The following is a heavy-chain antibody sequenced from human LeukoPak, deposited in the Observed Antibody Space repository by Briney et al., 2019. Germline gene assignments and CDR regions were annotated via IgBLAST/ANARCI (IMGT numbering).Heavy chain of an antibody. D-gene: IGHD5-24*01. CDR3: ARGLQALAFDI. Sequence: SETLSLTCAVNGGSFSGYYWSWIRQPPGKGLEWIGEINHSGSTNYNPSLKSRVTISVDTSKNQFSLKLSSVTAADTAVYYCARGLQALAFDIWGQGTMVTVSS. CDR2: INHSGST. J-gene: IGHJ3*02. V-gene: IGHV4-34*01. CDR1: GGSFSGYY.